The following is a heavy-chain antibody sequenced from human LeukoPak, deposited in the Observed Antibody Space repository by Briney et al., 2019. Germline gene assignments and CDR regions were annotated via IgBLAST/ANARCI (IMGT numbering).Heavy chain of an antibody. D-gene: IGHD2-2*01. CDR1: GGSISSYY. CDR2: IYTSGST. V-gene: IGHV4-4*07. CDR3: ARAVVPAARYYYYYMDV. Sequence: WETLSLTCTVSGGSISSYYWSWIRQPAGKGLEWIGRIYTSGSTNYNPSLKSRVTMSVDTSKNQFSLKLSSVTAADTAVYYCARAVVPAARYYYYYMDVWGKGTTVTVSS. J-gene: IGHJ6*03.